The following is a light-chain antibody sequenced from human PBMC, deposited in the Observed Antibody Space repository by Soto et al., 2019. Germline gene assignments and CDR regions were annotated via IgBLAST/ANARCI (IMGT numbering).Light chain of an antibody. J-gene: IGLJ1*01. CDR1: SSDIGEYNY. V-gene: IGLV2-14*01. CDR2: KVS. Sequence: QSVLTQPASVSGSPGQSITISCTGTSSDIGEYNYVSWYQQYPGKAPKLIIFKVSDRPSGISNRFSGSKSGKTASLTISGLQAEDEADYYCSSYTTTSLGVFGTGTKVTVL. CDR3: SSYTTTSLGV.